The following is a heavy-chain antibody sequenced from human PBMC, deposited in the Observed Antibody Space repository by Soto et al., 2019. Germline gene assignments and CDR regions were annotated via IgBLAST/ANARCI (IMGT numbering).Heavy chain of an antibody. V-gene: IGHV1-46*01. CDR1: GYTFTSYY. D-gene: IGHD5-12*01. Sequence: ASVKVSCKASGYTFTSYYMHWVRQAPGQGLECLGIFNPSGGSTSYAKNFQGRLTLTREPSTSTVYMELSSLSFEDTAVYYCAILDVEMATITDYWGQGTLVTVS. CDR2: FNPSGGST. CDR3: AILDVEMATITDY. J-gene: IGHJ4*02.